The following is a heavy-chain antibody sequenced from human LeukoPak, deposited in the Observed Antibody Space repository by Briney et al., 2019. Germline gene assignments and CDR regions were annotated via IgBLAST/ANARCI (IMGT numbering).Heavy chain of an antibody. V-gene: IGHV4-59*01. J-gene: IGHJ4*02. Sequence: SETLSLTCTVSGSSLSSYYWSWIRQPPGKGLEWIGHIYDSGSTNYNPSLKSRVTISVDTSKNQCSLKLSSVTAADTAVYYCARQSISGSSLSYFDYWGQGTLVNVSS. D-gene: IGHD3-22*01. CDR3: ARQSISGSSLSYFDY. CDR1: GSSLSSYY. CDR2: IYDSGST.